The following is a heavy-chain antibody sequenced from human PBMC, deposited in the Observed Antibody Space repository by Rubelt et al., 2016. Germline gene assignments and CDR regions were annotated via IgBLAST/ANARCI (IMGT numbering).Heavy chain of an antibody. CDR3: ARIDTAMVSYYGMDV. V-gene: IGHV4-39*07. CDR2: IYYSGRT. CDR1: GGSISSSSYY. Sequence: QLQLQESGPGLVKPSETLSLTCTVSGGSISSSSYYWGWIRQPPGKGLEWIGSIYYSGRTYYNPSLKSRVTISVDTSKNQFSLKLSSVTAADTAVYYCARIDTAMVSYYGMDVWGQGTTVTVSS. J-gene: IGHJ6*02. D-gene: IGHD5-18*01.